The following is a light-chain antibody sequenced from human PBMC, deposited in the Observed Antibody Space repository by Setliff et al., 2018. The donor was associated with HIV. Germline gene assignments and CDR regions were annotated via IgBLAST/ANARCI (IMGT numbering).Light chain of an antibody. Sequence: SALTQPASVSGSPGQSITISCIGSNRDVGKYNFVSWYQQHPGKAPKLMIYEDSERPSGVSNRFSGSKSGFTASLTISGLQAEDEADYYCCSNTGSNTYVFGTGTKVTVL. V-gene: IGLV2-23*01. CDR2: EDS. CDR3: CSNTGSNTYV. CDR1: NRDVGKYNF. J-gene: IGLJ1*01.